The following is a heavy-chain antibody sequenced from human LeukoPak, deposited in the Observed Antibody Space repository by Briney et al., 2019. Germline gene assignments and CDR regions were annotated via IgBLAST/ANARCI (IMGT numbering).Heavy chain of an antibody. Sequence: PSETLSLTCTVSSYSISSGYYWGRIRQPPGKGPEWIGTIYHSGSTYYNPSLKSRVTISVDTSKNQFSLKLSSVTAADTAVYYCARSIGNDYADYWGQGTLVTVSS. J-gene: IGHJ4*02. CDR2: IYHSGST. CDR3: ARSIGNDYADY. D-gene: IGHD4-17*01. CDR1: SYSISSGYY. V-gene: IGHV4-38-2*02.